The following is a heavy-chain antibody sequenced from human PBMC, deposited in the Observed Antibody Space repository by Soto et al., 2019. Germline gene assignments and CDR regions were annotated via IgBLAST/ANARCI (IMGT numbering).Heavy chain of an antibody. Sequence: PGGSLRLSCAASGFTFDDYTMHWVRQAPGKGLEWVSLISWDGGSTYYADSVKGRFTISRDNSKNSLYLQMNSLRTEDTALYYCAKSLYDSSGYYPPDYWGQGTLVTVSS. CDR1: GFTFDDYT. V-gene: IGHV3-43*01. J-gene: IGHJ4*02. D-gene: IGHD3-22*01. CDR3: AKSLYDSSGYYPPDY. CDR2: ISWDGGST.